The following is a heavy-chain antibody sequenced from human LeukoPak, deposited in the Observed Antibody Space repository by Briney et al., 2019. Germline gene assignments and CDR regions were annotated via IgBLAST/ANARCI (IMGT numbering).Heavy chain of an antibody. CDR1: GGSFSGYY. D-gene: IGHD1/OR15-1a*01. Sequence: SETLSLTCAVYGGSFSGYYWSWIRQPPGKGLEWIWEINHSGSTNYNPSLKSRVTISVDTSKNQFSLKLSSVTAADTAVYYCARLRDWNIDYWGQGTLVTVSS. CDR2: INHSGST. V-gene: IGHV4-34*01. J-gene: IGHJ4*02. CDR3: ARLRDWNIDY.